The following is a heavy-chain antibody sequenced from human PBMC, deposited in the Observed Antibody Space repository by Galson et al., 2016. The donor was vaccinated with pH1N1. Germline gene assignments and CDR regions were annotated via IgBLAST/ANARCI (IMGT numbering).Heavy chain of an antibody. CDR3: ARVSGGYYDTSGYYYRWYFDL. V-gene: IGHV3-21*01. J-gene: IGHJ2*01. Sequence: SLRLSCAASGFLFSGYPMNWIRQAPGKGLEWVSSISSSSSYIYYADSVKGRFTISRDNAENSLYLQMNSLRAEDPAVYYCARVSGGYYDTSGYYYRWYFDLGGRGTLVTVAS. CDR1: GFLFSGYP. CDR2: ISSSSSYI. D-gene: IGHD3-22*01.